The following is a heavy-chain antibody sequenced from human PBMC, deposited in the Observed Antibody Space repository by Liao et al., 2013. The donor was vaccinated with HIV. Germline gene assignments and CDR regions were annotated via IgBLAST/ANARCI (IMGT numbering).Heavy chain of an antibody. J-gene: IGHJ5*02. V-gene: IGHV4-39*06. CDR1: GGSISSSNYY. D-gene: IGHD3-9*01. CDR2: IYYSGGT. Sequence: RLQLQESGPGLVKPSETLSLTCTVSGGSISSSNYYWGWIRQPPGKGLEWIGSIYYSGGTYYNPSLKSRVTISVDTSKNQFSLKLSSVTAADTAVYYCATTLRYFEWLSNNWFDPWGQGTLVTVSS. CDR3: ATTLRYFEWLSNNWFDP.